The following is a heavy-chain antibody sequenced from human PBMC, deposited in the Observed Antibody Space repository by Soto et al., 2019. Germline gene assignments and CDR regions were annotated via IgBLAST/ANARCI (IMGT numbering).Heavy chain of an antibody. CDR1: GFTFSSYA. Sequence: EVQLLESGGGLVQPGGSLRLSCAASGFTFSSYAMSWVRQAPGKRLERVSVISGSGDSTYYADSVRGRFTISRDNSKNTLYLQMNSLRAEDTAVYYCAKDRDGAAAGPTKFYGMDVWGQGTTVTVSS. CDR2: ISGSGDST. CDR3: AKDRDGAAAGPTKFYGMDV. V-gene: IGHV3-23*01. D-gene: IGHD6-13*01. J-gene: IGHJ6*02.